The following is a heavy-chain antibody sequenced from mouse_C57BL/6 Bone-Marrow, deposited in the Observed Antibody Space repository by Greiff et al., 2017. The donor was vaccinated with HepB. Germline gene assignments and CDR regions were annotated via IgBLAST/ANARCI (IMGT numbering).Heavy chain of an antibody. Sequence: EVQVVESGPVLVKPGASVKMSCKASGYTFTDYYMNWVKQSHGKSLEWIGVINPYNGGTSYNQKFKGKATLTVDKSSSTAYMELNSLTSEDSAVYYCANYVAYWGQGTLVTVSA. CDR2: INPYNGGT. V-gene: IGHV1-19*01. D-gene: IGHD1-1*02. CDR1: GYTFTDYY. CDR3: ANYVAY. J-gene: IGHJ3*01.